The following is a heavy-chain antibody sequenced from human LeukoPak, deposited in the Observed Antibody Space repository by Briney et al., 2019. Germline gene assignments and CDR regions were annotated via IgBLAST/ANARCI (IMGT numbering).Heavy chain of an antibody. V-gene: IGHV1-46*01. CDR2: INPSGGSP. CDR1: GYTFRTYY. J-gene: IGHJ4*02. Sequence: ASVEVSCKASGYTFRTYYMHWVRQAPGQGLEWMGIINPSGGSPTYAQKFRGRVTMTWDTSTTTVYMELSSLRYEDTAVYYCARAPGSFDYWGQGTLVTVSS. D-gene: IGHD1-14*01. CDR3: ARAPGSFDY.